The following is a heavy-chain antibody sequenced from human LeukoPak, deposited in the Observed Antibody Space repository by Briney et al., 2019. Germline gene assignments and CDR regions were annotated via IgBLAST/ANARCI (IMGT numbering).Heavy chain of an antibody. Sequence: SETLSLTCAVSGGSISSSNWWSWVRQPPGKGLEWIGGIYHSGSTNYNPSLKSRVTISVDKSKNQFSLKLSSVTAADTAVYYCARAGTMVRGVINLWGQGTLVTVSS. D-gene: IGHD3-10*01. V-gene: IGHV4-4*02. J-gene: IGHJ5*02. CDR1: GGSISSSNW. CDR3: ARAGTMVRGVINL. CDR2: IYHSGST.